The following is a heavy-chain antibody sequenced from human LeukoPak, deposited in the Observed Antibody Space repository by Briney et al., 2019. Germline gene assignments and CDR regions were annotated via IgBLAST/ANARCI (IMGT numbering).Heavy chain of an antibody. CDR1: GFSLSTSGVG. CDR2: IYWNDDK. D-gene: IGHD1-26*01. J-gene: IGHJ4*02. V-gene: IGHV2-5*01. CDR3: AHRRGGSYHLSFDY. Sequence: SGPTLVNPTQTLTLTCTFSGFSLSTSGVGVGWIRQPPGKALEWLSLIYWNDDKRYSPSLKSRLTITKDTSKNQVVLTMTNMDPVDTATYYCAHRRGGSYHLSFDYWGQGTLVTVSS.